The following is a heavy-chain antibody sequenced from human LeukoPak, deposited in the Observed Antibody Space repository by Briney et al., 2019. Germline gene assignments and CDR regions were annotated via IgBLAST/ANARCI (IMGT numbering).Heavy chain of an antibody. V-gene: IGHV3-13*01. Sequence: PGGSLRLSCAASGFTFSSYDMHWVRQATGKGLEWVSAIGTAGDTYHPGSVKGRFTISRENAKNSLYLQMNSLRAGDTAVYYCARAIPGYSSSWYDYWGQGTLVTVSS. CDR3: ARAIPGYSSSWYDY. D-gene: IGHD6-13*01. CDR1: GFTFSSYD. CDR2: IGTAGDT. J-gene: IGHJ4*02.